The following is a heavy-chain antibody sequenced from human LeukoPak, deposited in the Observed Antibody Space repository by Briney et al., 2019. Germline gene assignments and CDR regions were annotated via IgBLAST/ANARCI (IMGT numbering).Heavy chain of an antibody. CDR3: AKGRVNMDV. Sequence: GGSLRLSCIASGFTFSDSWMSWARQAPGKGLESVANIKQDGGETYYVDSVKGRFTISRDNARNSVHLQMDSLRVEDTAVYYCAKGRVNMDVWGKGTTVTVSS. V-gene: IGHV3-7*01. D-gene: IGHD4-23*01. CDR1: GFTFSDSW. CDR2: IKQDGGET. J-gene: IGHJ6*03.